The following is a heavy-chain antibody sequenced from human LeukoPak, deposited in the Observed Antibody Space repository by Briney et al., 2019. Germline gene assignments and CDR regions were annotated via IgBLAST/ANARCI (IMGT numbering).Heavy chain of an antibody. CDR3: ARGANIVVVPAASTMSMDV. CDR1: GFTFSSYS. CDR2: ISSSSSYI. V-gene: IGHV3-21*01. D-gene: IGHD2-2*01. Sequence: GSLRLSCAASGFTFSSYSMNWVRQAPGKGLEWVSSISSSSSYIYYADSVKGRFTISRDNAKDSLYLQMNSLRAEDTAVYYCARGANIVVVPAASTMSMDVWGQGTTVTVSS. J-gene: IGHJ6*02.